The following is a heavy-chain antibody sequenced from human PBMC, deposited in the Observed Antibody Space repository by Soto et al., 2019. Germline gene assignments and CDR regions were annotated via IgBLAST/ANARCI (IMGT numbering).Heavy chain of an antibody. J-gene: IGHJ4*02. V-gene: IGHV4-30-4*01. D-gene: IGHD3-22*01. CDR1: GGSLSSGEHY. Sequence: QVQLQESGPGLVKPSQTLSLTCSVSGGSLSSGEHYWNWIRQPPGKGLEWIGYIYYSGDTYYNPSLKSRVTISLDTSKNQFSLKQSSVTAADTAVYYCAAPSGYYWVHDYWGQGTLVTVSS. CDR3: AAPSGYYWVHDY. CDR2: IYYSGDT.